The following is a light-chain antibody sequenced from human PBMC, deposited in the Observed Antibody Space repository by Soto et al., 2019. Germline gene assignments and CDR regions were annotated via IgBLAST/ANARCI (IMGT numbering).Light chain of an antibody. J-gene: IGLJ2*01. Sequence: QSAPTQPPSASGSPGQSVTFSCTGTSSDVGGYNYVSWYQQYPGKAPKLMIYEVYKRHSGVPDRFSGSKSGNTVSLTVSGLQPEDEADYYCSAYAGSSTWVFGGGTKVTVL. CDR1: SSDVGGYNY. CDR2: EVY. CDR3: SAYAGSSTWV. V-gene: IGLV2-8*01.